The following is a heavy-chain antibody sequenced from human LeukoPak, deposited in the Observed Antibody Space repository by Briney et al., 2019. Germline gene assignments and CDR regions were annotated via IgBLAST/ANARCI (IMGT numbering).Heavy chain of an antibody. CDR2: ISSSSSTI. CDR3: AMVVTLLLDAFDI. CDR1: GFTFSSYS. Sequence: GGSLRLSCAASGFTFSSYSMNWVRQAPGKGLEWVSYISSSSSTIYYADSVKGRFTISRDNAKNSLYLQMNSLRAEDTAVYYCAMVVTLLLDAFDIWGQGTMVTVSS. D-gene: IGHD2-21*02. J-gene: IGHJ3*02. V-gene: IGHV3-48*01.